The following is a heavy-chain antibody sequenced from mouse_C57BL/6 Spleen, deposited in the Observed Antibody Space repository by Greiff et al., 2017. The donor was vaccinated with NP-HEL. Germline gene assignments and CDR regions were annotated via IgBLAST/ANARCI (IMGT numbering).Heavy chain of an antibody. Sequence: QVQLQQSGAELVKPGASVKISCKASGYAFSSYWMNWVKQRPGKGLEWIGQIYPGDGDTNYNGKFKGKATLTADKSSSTAYMQLSSLTSEDSAVYFCARWDLTGTKGITGAMDYWGQGTSVTVSS. V-gene: IGHV1-80*01. CDR1: GYAFSSYW. CDR2: IYPGDGDT. D-gene: IGHD4-1*01. J-gene: IGHJ4*01. CDR3: ARWDLTGTKGITGAMDY.